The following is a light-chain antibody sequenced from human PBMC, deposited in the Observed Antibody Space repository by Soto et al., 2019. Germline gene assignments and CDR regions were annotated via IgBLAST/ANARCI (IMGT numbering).Light chain of an antibody. CDR3: QQYYSTPRT. V-gene: IGKV4-1*01. J-gene: IGKJ1*01. Sequence: DIVMTQSPDSLAASLGERATINCKSSQSVLYSSNNKNYLAWYQQKSGQPPKLLIYWASTRESGVPDRFSGSGSGTDFTLTISSLQAEDVAVYYCQQYYSTPRTFGQGTKV. CDR2: WAS. CDR1: QSVLYSSNNKNY.